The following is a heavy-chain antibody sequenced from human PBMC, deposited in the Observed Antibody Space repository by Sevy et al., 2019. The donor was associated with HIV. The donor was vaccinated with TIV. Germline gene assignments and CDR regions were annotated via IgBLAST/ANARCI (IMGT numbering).Heavy chain of an antibody. Sequence: ASVKVSCKVSGYTLTELSMHWVRQAPGKGLEWMGGFDPEDGETIYAQKFQGRVTMTEDTSTDTAYMELSSLRSEDTAVCYCATARGSPRDFDYWGQGTLVTVSS. V-gene: IGHV1-24*01. CDR2: FDPEDGET. D-gene: IGHD1-26*01. CDR1: GYTLTELS. J-gene: IGHJ4*02. CDR3: ATARGSPRDFDY.